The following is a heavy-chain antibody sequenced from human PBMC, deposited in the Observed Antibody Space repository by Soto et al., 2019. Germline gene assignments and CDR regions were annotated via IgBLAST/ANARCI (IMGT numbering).Heavy chain of an antibody. D-gene: IGHD1-7*01. J-gene: IGHJ3*02. CDR2: IGSSTITR. CDR3: ARAPPPRTLGTTYALDI. V-gene: IGHV3-11*01. Sequence: QVQLVESGGGLVKPGGSLRLSCAASGFTFSDYFMNWIRQAPGKGPEGVAYIGSSTITRYYPDHLKGPFTISRDNAKNSLYLQMDSLRAEDTAVYYCARAPPPRTLGTTYALDIWGQGTMVTVSS. CDR1: GFTFSDYF.